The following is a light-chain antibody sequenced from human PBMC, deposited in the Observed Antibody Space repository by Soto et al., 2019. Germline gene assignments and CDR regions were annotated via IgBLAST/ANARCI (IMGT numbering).Light chain of an antibody. CDR2: QTS. CDR1: QYITTR. CDR3: HQRQSWPRT. J-gene: IGKJ1*01. V-gene: IGKV3D-11*01. Sequence: EIVLTQSPATLSSFPGDRVTLSCRASQYITTRLAWYQHRPGQAPRLLIYQTSFRAAGSPARFSASGPGTDFALTISDVQPEDFALYYCHQRQSWPRTFGQGTQVDI.